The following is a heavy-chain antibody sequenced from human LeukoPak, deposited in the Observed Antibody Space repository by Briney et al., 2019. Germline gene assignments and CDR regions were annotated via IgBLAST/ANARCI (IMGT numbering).Heavy chain of an antibody. V-gene: IGHV3-30*03. J-gene: IGHJ4*02. Sequence: GGSLRLSCAASGFIFSTYGIHWVRQAPGKGLEWVAVISNDGSNKYYADSVKGRFTISRDNSKNTLYLQMNSLRAEDTAVYYCAREDFSYYYDSSGYFSRWGQGTLVTVSS. D-gene: IGHD3-22*01. CDR3: AREDFSYYYDSSGYFSR. CDR2: ISNDGSNK. CDR1: GFIFSTYG.